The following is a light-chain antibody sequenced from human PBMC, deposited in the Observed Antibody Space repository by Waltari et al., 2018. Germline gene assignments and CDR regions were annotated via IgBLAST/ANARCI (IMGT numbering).Light chain of an antibody. Sequence: QTVVTQEPSLTVSPGGTVTLTCASSTGAVTSGYFPTWFQQRPGQPPRSLIYSANNKHSSTPARFSGSLIGGKAALTLSGVQPEDEADYYCLLFYGGAYVFGTGTKLTVL. CDR2: SAN. CDR3: LLFYGGAYV. CDR1: TGAVTSGYF. V-gene: IGLV7-43*01. J-gene: IGLJ1*01.